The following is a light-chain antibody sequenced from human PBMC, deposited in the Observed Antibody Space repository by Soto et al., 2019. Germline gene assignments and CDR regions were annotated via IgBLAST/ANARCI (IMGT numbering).Light chain of an antibody. CDR2: DTS. CDR1: TGAVTSGHY. CDR3: LLSYSGARAV. Sequence: QAVVTQEPSLTVSPGGTVTLTCGSSTGAVTSGHYPYWFQQKPGQSPRTLIYDTSNKHSWTPARFSGSLLGGKAALTLSGAQPEDEAEYYCLLSYSGARAVFGRGTQLTGL. J-gene: IGLJ7*01. V-gene: IGLV7-46*01.